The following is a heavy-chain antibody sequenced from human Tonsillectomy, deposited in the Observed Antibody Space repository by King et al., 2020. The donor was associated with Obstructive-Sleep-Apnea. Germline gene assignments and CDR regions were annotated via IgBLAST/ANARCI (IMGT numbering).Heavy chain of an antibody. Sequence: VQLQESGPGLVKPSETLSLTCTVSGGSITSHHWSWIRQPPGKGLEWIGYIHYSGGADYSPSLNSRVSMSADTSKNHLALKLTSVTVADTAFYYCSREGGGGVDYWGQGILVTVSS. CDR3: SREGGGGVDY. V-gene: IGHV4-59*11. CDR2: IHYSGGA. D-gene: IGHD3-16*01. J-gene: IGHJ4*02. CDR1: GGSITSHH.